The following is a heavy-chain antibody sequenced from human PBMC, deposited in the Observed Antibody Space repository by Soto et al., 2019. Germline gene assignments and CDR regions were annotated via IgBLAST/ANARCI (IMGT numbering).Heavy chain of an antibody. Sequence: TLSLTCTVSGVSVSSDTHYWSWIRQPPGKRLEWIGFIYSSGSTNYNPSLKSRVTMSVDTSKNQFSLKLRSVIVADTAVYHCARFVRSCSGTTCYTRADVWGQGTTVTVSS. CDR1: GVSVSSDTHY. CDR2: IYSSGST. V-gene: IGHV4-61*01. J-gene: IGHJ6*02. CDR3: ARFVRSCSGTTCYTRADV. D-gene: IGHD2-2*02.